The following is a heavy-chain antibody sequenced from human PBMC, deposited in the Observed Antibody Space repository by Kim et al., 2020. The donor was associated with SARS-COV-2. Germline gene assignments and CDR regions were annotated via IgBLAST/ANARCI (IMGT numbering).Heavy chain of an antibody. V-gene: IGHV1-46*01. CDR3: ARGPGLNYYGSEYPPDY. J-gene: IGHJ4*02. CDR2: INPSGGST. Sequence: ASVKVSCKASGYTFTSYYMHWVRQAPGQGLEWMGIINPSGGSTSYAQKFQGRVTMTRDTSTSTVYMELSSLRSEDTAVYYCARGPGLNYYGSEYPPDYWGQGTLVTVSS. D-gene: IGHD3-10*01. CDR1: GYTFTSYY.